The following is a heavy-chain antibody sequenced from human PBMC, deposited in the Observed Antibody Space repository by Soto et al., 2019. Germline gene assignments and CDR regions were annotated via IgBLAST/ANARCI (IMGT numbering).Heavy chain of an antibody. CDR2: IDAGNGNT. CDR1: GYSFTTYA. D-gene: IGHD3-10*01. Sequence: QVQLVQSGAEVRMPGASVKVSCKASGYSFTTYALHWVRQAPGQRLEWMAWIDAGNGNTKYSQKFQGRVTVTRDTIASTIYMQLSSLKSEDTAVFYCARQPPGTGGAFDIWGEGTAVTVSS. V-gene: IGHV1-3*01. J-gene: IGHJ3*02. CDR3: ARQPPGTGGAFDI.